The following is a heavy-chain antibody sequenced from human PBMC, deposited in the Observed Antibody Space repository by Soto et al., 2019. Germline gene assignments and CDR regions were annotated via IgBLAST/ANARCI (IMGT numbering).Heavy chain of an antibody. J-gene: IGHJ4*02. CDR1: GYTFTSYA. V-gene: IGHV1-3*01. Sequence: SAVKVSCKASGYTFTSYAMHWVRQAPGQRLEWMGWINAGNGSTKYSQKFQGRVTITRDTSASTAYMELSSLRSEDTAVYYCARGGAYDSWSAYLYWGQGTLVTVSS. CDR2: INAGNGST. CDR3: ARGGAYDSWSAYLY. D-gene: IGHD3-3*01.